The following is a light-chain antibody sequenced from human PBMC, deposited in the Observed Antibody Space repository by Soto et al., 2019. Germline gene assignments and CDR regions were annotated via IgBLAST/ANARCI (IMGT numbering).Light chain of an antibody. Sequence: QAVVTQPPSVSGAPGQRVTISCTGSSSNIGAGYDVHWYQQLPGTAPKLLIYGNANRPSGVPDRFSASKSGTSASLAITGLQAEDEDDYYCQSYDSSLSGSYVFGAGTKLTVL. J-gene: IGLJ1*01. V-gene: IGLV1-40*01. CDR2: GNA. CDR3: QSYDSSLSGSYV. CDR1: SSNIGAGYD.